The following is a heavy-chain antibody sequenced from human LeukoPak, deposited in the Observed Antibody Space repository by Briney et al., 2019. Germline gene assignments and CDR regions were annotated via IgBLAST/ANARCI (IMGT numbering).Heavy chain of an antibody. CDR1: GGSISSYY. J-gene: IGHJ4*02. CDR3: ARLFRYPTDFDWLRATHYYFDY. V-gene: IGHV4-59*01. Sequence: SESLSLTCTVSGGSISSYYWSWIRQPPGKGLEWIGYIYYSGSTNYNPSLKSRVTISVDASKNQFSLKLSSVTAADTAVYYCARLFRYPTDFDWLRATHYYFDYWGQGTLVTVSS. CDR2: IYYSGST. D-gene: IGHD3-9*01.